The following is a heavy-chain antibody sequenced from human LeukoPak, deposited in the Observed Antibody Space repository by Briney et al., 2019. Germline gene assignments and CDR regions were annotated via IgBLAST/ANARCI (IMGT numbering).Heavy chain of an antibody. J-gene: IGHJ4*02. D-gene: IGHD3-9*01. CDR1: GFTFSSYG. CDR2: IWYDGSNK. V-gene: IGHV3-33*01. Sequence: AGRSLRLSCAASGFTFSSYGMHWVRHAPGKGLEWVAVIWYDGSNKYYADSVKGRFTIARDNTKNTLYLQMNSLRAENTAVYYCARDTHYDILTGPIGGVFDYWGQGTLVTVSS. CDR3: ARDTHYDILTGPIGGVFDY.